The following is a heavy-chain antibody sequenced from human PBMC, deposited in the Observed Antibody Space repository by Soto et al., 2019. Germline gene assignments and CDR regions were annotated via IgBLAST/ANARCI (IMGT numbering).Heavy chain of an antibody. CDR3: ARDRSYYDSSGSYSPPY. CDR2: ISGSAATT. J-gene: IGHJ4*02. D-gene: IGHD3-22*01. V-gene: IGHV3-23*01. Sequence: PGGSLSLSCAASGFTFSSYAMNWVRQAPGKGLEWVSAISGSAATTHFADSVKGRFTISRDNSKNTLYLQMNSLRAEDTAVYYCARDRSYYDSSGSYSPPYWGQGTLVTAPQ. CDR1: GFTFSSYA.